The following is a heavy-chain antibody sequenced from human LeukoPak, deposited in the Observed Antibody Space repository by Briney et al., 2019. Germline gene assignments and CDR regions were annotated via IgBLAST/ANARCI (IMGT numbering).Heavy chain of an antibody. CDR2: MYYSGST. J-gene: IGHJ4*02. V-gene: IGHV4-59*01. D-gene: IGHD5-24*01. CDR1: GGSISSYY. Sequence: NPSETLSLTCTVSGGSISSYYWSWIRQPPGKGLDWIAYMYYSGSTNYNPSLKSRVTISVDTSKSQFSLKLSSVTAADTAVYYCARDDGYNFWYFDYWGQGTLVTVSS. CDR3: ARDDGYNFWYFDY.